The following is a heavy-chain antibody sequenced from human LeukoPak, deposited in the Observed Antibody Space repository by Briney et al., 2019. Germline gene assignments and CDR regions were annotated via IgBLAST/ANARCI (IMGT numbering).Heavy chain of an antibody. Sequence: SETLSLTCTVSGGSISSSSYYWGWIRQPPGKGLEWIGSIYYSGSTYYNPSLKSRVTISVGTSKNQFSLKLSSVTAADTAVYYCARVSNSQGSHYYYYMDVWGKGTTVTVSS. CDR1: GGSISSSSYY. V-gene: IGHV4-39*07. D-gene: IGHD2-21*01. CDR3: ARVSNSQGSHYYYYMDV. CDR2: IYYSGST. J-gene: IGHJ6*03.